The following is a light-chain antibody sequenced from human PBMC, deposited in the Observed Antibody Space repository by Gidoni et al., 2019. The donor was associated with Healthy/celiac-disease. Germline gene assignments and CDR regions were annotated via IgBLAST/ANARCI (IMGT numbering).Light chain of an antibody. CDR3: QQYYSTPLT. V-gene: IGKV4-1*01. CDR1: QSVLYSSNNKNY. CDR2: WAS. J-gene: IGKJ4*01. Sequence: DLVITQSPDSLAVFLGERATINCKSSQSVLYSSNNKNYLAWYQQKPGQPPKLLIYWASTRESGVPDRFSGSGSGTDFTLTISSLQAEDVAVYYCQQYYSTPLTFGGGTKVEIK.